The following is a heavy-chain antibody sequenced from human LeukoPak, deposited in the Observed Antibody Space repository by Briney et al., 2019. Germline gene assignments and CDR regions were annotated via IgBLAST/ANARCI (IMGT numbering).Heavy chain of an antibody. D-gene: IGHD4-23*01. J-gene: IGHJ4*02. CDR3: ARDLYGGNLVFDY. CDR1: GGTFSSYA. CDR2: IIPIFGTA. Sequence: ASVKVSCKASGGTFSSYAISWVRQAPGQGLEWMGGIIPIFGTANYAQKFQGRVTITADESTSTAYMELSSLRSEDTAVYYCARDLYGGNLVFDYWGQGTLVTASS. V-gene: IGHV1-69*13.